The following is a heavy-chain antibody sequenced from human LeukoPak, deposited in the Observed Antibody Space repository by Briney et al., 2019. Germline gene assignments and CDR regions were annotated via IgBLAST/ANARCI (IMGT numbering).Heavy chain of an antibody. CDR2: ISYDGSNK. CDR1: GFTFSSYG. V-gene: IGHV3-30*18. Sequence: PGGSLRLSCAASGFTFSSYGMHWVRQAPGKGLGWVAVISYDGSNKYYADSVKGRFAISRDNSKNTLYPQKHSRRAEDTAVYYCAKRSSGRGGAFDIWGQGTMVTVSS. D-gene: IGHD1-26*01. CDR3: AKRSSGRGGAFDI. J-gene: IGHJ3*02.